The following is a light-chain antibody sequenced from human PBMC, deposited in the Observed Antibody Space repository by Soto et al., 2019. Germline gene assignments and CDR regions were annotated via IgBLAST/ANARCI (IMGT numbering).Light chain of an antibody. J-gene: IGKJ1*01. CDR3: QQYYSYPWT. Sequence: AIRMTQSPSSFSASTGDRVTITCRASQGISSYLAWYQQKPGKAPKLLIYAASNLQSGVPSRFSGSGSGTDFTLTISCLQSEAFATYYCQQYYSYPWTFGQGTKVEIK. CDR1: QGISSY. CDR2: AAS. V-gene: IGKV1-8*01.